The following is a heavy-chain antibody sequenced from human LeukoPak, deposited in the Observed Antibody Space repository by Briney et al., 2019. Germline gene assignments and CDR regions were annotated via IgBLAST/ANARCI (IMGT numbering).Heavy chain of an antibody. J-gene: IGHJ5*02. V-gene: IGHV4-4*07. D-gene: IGHD3-10*01. Sequence: SETLSLTCTVSGGSISSYYWSWIRQPAGKGLEWIGRIYTSGSTNYNPSLKSRVTMSVDTSKNQFSLKLSSVTAADTAVYYCARSVGPLWFGELYTGRFWFDPWGQGTLVTVSS. CDR2: IYTSGST. CDR1: GGSISSYY. CDR3: ARSVGPLWFGELYTGRFWFDP.